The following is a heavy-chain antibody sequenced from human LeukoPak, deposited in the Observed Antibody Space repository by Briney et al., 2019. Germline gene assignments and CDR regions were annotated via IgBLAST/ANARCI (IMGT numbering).Heavy chain of an antibody. CDR1: GGFFSSSSYY. V-gene: IGHV4-39*07. CDR3: ARSGGDDFDY. D-gene: IGHD3-10*01. Sequence: PSETLSLTCTVSGGFFSSSSYYWGWVRQPPGKGLEWTGSIDHSGSTYYNPSLKSRVTMSVDTSKNQFSLKLSSVTAADTAVYYCARSGGDDFDYWGQGTLVTVSS. J-gene: IGHJ4*02. CDR2: IDHSGST.